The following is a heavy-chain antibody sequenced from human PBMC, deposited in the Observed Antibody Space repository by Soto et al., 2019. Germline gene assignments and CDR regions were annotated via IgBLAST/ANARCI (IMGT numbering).Heavy chain of an antibody. CDR2: IYYSEST. CDR3: ARDRRYSYGFEFDY. V-gene: IGHV4-30-4*01. CDR1: GGSISSGDYY. J-gene: IGHJ4*02. D-gene: IGHD5-18*01. Sequence: PSETLSLTCTVSGGSISSGDYYWSWIRQPPGKGLEWIGYIYYSESTYYNPSLKSRVTISVDTSKNQFSLKLSSVTAADTAVYYCARDRRYSYGFEFDYWGRGTLVTVSS.